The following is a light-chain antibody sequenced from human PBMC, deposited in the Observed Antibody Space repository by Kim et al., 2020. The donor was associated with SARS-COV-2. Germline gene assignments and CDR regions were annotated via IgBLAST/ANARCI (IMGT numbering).Light chain of an antibody. V-gene: IGKV3-20*01. CDR3: QQYGDSPT. CDR2: DAV. J-gene: IGKJ4*01. Sequence: EIVLTQSPGTLSLSPGERVSLFCRASERLRNTYLAWYQQKPRQAPRLLIYDAVRRAAGIPDRFSGSGSGTGFSLTISRLEPEDFAVYYCQQYGDSPTFGGGTKVDIK. CDR1: ERLRNTY.